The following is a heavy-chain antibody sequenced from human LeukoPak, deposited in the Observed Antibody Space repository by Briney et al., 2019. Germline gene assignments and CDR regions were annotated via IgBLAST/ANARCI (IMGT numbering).Heavy chain of an antibody. J-gene: IGHJ5*02. CDR2: ISGSGGST. D-gene: IGHD6-13*01. Sequence: GGSLRLSCAASGFTFTSYAMSWVRQAPRKGLEWVSAISGSGGSTYYADSVKGRFTISRDNSKNTLYLQMNSLRAEDTAVYYCAKPRPSYSSSWYDHWGQGTLVTVSS. V-gene: IGHV3-23*01. CDR1: GFTFTSYA. CDR3: AKPRPSYSSSWYDH.